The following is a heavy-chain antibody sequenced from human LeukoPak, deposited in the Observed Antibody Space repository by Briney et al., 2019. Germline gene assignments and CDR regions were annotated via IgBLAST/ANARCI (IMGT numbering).Heavy chain of an antibody. CDR1: GFTFSNYW. D-gene: IGHD6-13*01. CDR2: MHQIGSEK. CDR3: ARVGSSWDLLDY. J-gene: IGHJ4*02. Sequence: GGSLRLSCGASGFTFSNYWMSRVRQAPGKGLEWVANMHQIGSEKRYLDSVKGRFTISRDNAKNSLYLQMDYLRAEDTAVYFCARVGSSWDLLDYWGQGTLVTVSS. V-gene: IGHV3-7*01.